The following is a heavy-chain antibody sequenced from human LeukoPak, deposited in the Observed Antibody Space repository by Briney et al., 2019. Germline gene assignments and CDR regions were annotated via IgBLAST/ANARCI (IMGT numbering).Heavy chain of an antibody. V-gene: IGHV2-5*02. CDR3: AHSQLLWFGELLYDWFDP. Sequence: ESGPTLVNPTQTLALTCTFSGFSLSTSGVGVGWIRQPPGKALEWLALIYWDDDKRYSPSLKSRLTITKGTSKNQVVLTMTNMDPVDTATYYCAHSQLLWFGELLYDWFDPWGQGTLVTVSS. D-gene: IGHD3-10*01. CDR2: IYWDDDK. CDR1: GFSLSTSGVG. J-gene: IGHJ5*02.